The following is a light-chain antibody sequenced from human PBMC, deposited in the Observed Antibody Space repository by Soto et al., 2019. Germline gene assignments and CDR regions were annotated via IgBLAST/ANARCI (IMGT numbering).Light chain of an antibody. Sequence: SALTQPASVSGSPGHSITISCPGTSSDVGGYNYVSWYQQHPGKAPKLMIYDVSNRPSGVSNRFSGSKSGNTASLTISGLQAEDEADYYCSSYTSSSTRVFGTGTKVTVL. CDR1: SSDVGGYNY. V-gene: IGLV2-14*01. CDR2: DVS. CDR3: SSYTSSSTRV. J-gene: IGLJ1*01.